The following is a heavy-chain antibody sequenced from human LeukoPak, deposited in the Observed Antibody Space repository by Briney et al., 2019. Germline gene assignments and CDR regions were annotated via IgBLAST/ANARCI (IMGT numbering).Heavy chain of an antibody. D-gene: IGHD6-19*01. CDR2: IYHSGST. V-gene: IGHV4-38-2*01. J-gene: IGHJ4*02. Sequence: SETLSLTCALSVYSISSGYYWGWFRQPPGKGREWIGSIYHSGSTYYNPSLKSRVTISVDTSKNQFSLKLSSVTAADTAVYYCASEVAVAGTGDYWGQGTLVTVSS. CDR1: VYSISSGYY. CDR3: ASEVAVAGTGDY.